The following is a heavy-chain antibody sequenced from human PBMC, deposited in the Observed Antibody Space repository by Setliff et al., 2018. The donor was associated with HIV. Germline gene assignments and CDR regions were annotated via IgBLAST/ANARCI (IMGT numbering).Heavy chain of an antibody. CDR3: ARGPSGRYLLWYVDL. Sequence: SETLSLTFTVSGGSISSGSYYWSWIRQPAGKGLEWIGHIYTSGSTNYNPSLKSRVTISVDTSKNRFSVKLSSVTAADTAVYYCARGPSGRYLLWYVDLWGRGTLVTVSS. CDR2: IYTSGST. J-gene: IGHJ2*01. V-gene: IGHV4-61*09. CDR1: GGSISSGSYY. D-gene: IGHD1-26*01.